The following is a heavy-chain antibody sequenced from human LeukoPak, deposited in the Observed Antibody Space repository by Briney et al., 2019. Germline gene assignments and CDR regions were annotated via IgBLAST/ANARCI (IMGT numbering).Heavy chain of an antibody. V-gene: IGHV3-23*01. CDR2: ISGSGGST. D-gene: IGHD5-12*01. J-gene: IGHJ4*02. CDR1: GFSSSSYD. Sequence: GGSLTLSCAASGFSSSSYDASWVRQAPGRGLEWVSAISGSGGSTYYADSVEGRFTISRDNSKNTMYLRMNSLRAEDTAVYYCATDQDSGYDLHAFDIWGQGTLVTVSS. CDR3: ATDQDSGYDLHAFDI.